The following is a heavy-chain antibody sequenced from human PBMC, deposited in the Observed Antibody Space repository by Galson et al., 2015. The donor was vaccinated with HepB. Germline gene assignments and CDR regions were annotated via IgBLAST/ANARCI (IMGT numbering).Heavy chain of an antibody. Sequence: SLRLSCAASGFTVSSNYMSWVRQAPGKGLEWVSVIYSGGSTYYADSVKGRFTISRDNSKNTLYLQMNSLRAEDTAVYYSNSPYYYGMDVWGQGTTVTVSS. CDR1: GFTVSSNY. CDR3: NSPYYYGMDV. V-gene: IGHV3-53*01. D-gene: IGHD2/OR15-2a*01. J-gene: IGHJ6*02. CDR2: IYSGGST.